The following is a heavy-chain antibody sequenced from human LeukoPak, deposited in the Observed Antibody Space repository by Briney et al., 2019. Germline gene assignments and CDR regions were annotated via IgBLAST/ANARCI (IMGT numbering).Heavy chain of an antibody. J-gene: IGHJ6*03. CDR3: ARDRGIYCSSTSCPYYYYYYMDV. CDR2: IYSGGST. V-gene: IGHV3-53*01. Sequence: QTGGSLRLSCAASGFTVSSNYMSWVRQAPGKGLEWVSVIYSGGSTYYADSVKGRFTISRDNSKNTLYLQMNSLRAEDTAVYYCARDRGIYCSSTSCPYYYYYYMDVWGKGTTVTVSS. CDR1: GFTVSSNY. D-gene: IGHD2-2*01.